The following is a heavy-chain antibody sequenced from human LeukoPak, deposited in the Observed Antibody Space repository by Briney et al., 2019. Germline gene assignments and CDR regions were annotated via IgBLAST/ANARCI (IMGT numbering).Heavy chain of an antibody. CDR2: IRNRANSYTA. Sequence: GGSLRLSCAASGFIFTDHYMDWVRQPPGKGLEWVARIRNRANSYTAEYAASAKGRFTIARDDSKNSVYLEMNSLETEDTAVYYCVRDAAKRLHGDLDYWGQGTLVTVSS. D-gene: IGHD2-21*01. CDR3: VRDAAKRLHGDLDY. J-gene: IGHJ4*02. V-gene: IGHV3-72*01. CDR1: GFIFTDHY.